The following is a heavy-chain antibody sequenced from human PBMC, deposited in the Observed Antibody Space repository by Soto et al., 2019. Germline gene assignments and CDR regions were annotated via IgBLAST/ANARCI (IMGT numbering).Heavy chain of an antibody. CDR1: GGSISSSY. Sequence: QVLLQESGPGLVKPSETLSLTCTVSGGSISSSYWNWIRQPPGKGLEWIGYMSYSGKTNYNPSLQRRFAISVDASKNQISLALTSVSAADTAPYYCAGSAWYNGYCVSWGQGTLVTVSS. J-gene: IGHJ4*02. D-gene: IGHD6-19*01. CDR2: MSYSGKT. CDR3: AGSAWYNGYCVS. V-gene: IGHV4-59*08.